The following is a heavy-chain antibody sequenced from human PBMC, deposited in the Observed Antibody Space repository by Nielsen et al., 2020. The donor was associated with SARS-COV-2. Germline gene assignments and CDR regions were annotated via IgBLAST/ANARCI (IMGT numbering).Heavy chain of an antibody. J-gene: IGHJ4*02. Sequence: GESLKISCAASGFTFSRYWLHWVRQAPGKGLVWVSRINSNGSSTSYADSVKGRFTISRDNAKNTLYLQMNSLRAEDSAVYYCTSDFWSGYLLPFDYWGQGTLVTVSS. V-gene: IGHV3-74*01. CDR2: INSNGSST. CDR3: TSDFWSGYLLPFDY. CDR1: GFTFSRYW. D-gene: IGHD3-3*01.